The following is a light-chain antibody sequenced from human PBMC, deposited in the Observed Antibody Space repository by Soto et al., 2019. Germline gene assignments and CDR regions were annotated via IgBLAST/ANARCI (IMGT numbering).Light chain of an antibody. Sequence: DIQMTQSPSTLSASVGETVTITCRASQTTKYWLAWYQHKPGKAPELLIYDVSTLESGVPSRFSGSGSGTEFTLAISSLEPDDFATYYCQQSRTFGQGTKLEIK. CDR3: QQSRT. V-gene: IGKV1-5*01. J-gene: IGKJ2*01. CDR1: QTTKYW. CDR2: DVS.